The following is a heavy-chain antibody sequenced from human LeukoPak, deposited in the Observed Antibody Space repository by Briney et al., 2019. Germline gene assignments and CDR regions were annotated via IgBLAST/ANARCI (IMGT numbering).Heavy chain of an antibody. CDR1: GVTFINYP. V-gene: IGHV1-69*06. Sequence: ASVKVSCKASGVTFINYPISWVRQAPGQGPEWMAGIVPPLGTADYAQQSQGRVTITADMSTTTAYMELSSLRSDDTAIYYCAGGYGSGVMSPYGLDDWGTGTTVIVSS. CDR2: IVPPLGTA. J-gene: IGHJ6*04. D-gene: IGHD3-10*01. CDR3: AGGYGSGVMSPYGLDD.